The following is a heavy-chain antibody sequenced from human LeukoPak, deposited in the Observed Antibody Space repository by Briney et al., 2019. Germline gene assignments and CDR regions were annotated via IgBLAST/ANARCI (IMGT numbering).Heavy chain of an antibody. CDR3: ARSHGYSSGWYSDYFDH. Sequence: ASVTVSFKASGYTFTDYYMHWVRQAPGQGGEWMGWINPNSGGKNYAQKFQGRVTMTRDTSISTAYMELSRLRSDDTAVYYCARSHGYSSGWYSDYFDHWGQGTLVTVSS. J-gene: IGHJ4*02. V-gene: IGHV1-2*02. CDR1: GYTFTDYY. CDR2: INPNSGGK. D-gene: IGHD6-19*01.